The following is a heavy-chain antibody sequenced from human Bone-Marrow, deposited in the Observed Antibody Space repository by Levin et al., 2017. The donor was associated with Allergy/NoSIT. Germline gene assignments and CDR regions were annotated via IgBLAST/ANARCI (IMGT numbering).Heavy chain of an antibody. D-gene: IGHD4-17*01. J-gene: IGHJ3*02. CDR3: ARHLAYGDYSKSAFDI. V-gene: IGHV5-10-1*01. CDR1: GYSFTSYW. CDR2: IDPSDSYT. Sequence: GASVKVSCKGSGYSFTSYWISWVRQMPGKGLEWMGRIDPSDSYTNYSPSFQGHVTISADKSISTAYLQWSSLKASDTAMYYCARHLAYGDYSKSAFDIWGQGTMVTVSS.